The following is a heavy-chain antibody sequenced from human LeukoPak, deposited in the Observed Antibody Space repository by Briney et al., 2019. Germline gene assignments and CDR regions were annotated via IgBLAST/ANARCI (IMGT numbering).Heavy chain of an antibody. CDR3: ARSHYYDSSGIFSYYYGLDV. Sequence: PGGSLRLSCAASRFTFSTYWMHWVRHAPGKGLAWVSRISADGSSTTYADSVKGRFTISRDNAKNTLYLQMNSLRSEDTAVYYCARSHYYDSSGIFSYYYGLDVWGRGTTVTVSS. CDR1: RFTFSTYW. CDR2: ISADGSST. V-gene: IGHV3-74*01. D-gene: IGHD3-22*01. J-gene: IGHJ6*02.